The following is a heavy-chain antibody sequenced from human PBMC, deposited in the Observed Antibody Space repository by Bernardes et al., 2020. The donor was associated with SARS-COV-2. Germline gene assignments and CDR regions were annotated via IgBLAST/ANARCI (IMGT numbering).Heavy chain of an antibody. CDR1: GFSFHNYG. D-gene: IGHD3-9*01. CDR3: VKRRAIFELWAGSLDF. CDR2: ISYEGSRK. V-gene: IGHV3-30*18. Sequence: GGSLRRSCAASGFSFHNYGMHWVRQAPGKGLEWVAFISYEGSRKYYLDSLKGRFTVSRDYSKDTLYLQMNSLREDDTAVYYCVKRRAIFELWAGSLDFWGLGTLVIVSS. J-gene: IGHJ1*01.